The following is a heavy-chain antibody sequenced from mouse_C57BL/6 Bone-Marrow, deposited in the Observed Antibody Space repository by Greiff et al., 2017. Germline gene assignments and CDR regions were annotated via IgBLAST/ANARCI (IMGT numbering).Heavy chain of an antibody. D-gene: IGHD3-2*02. J-gene: IGHJ3*01. V-gene: IGHV2-2*01. CDR2: IWSGGST. CDR1: GFSLTSYG. CDR3: ASHSSGYGWFAY. Sequence: QVHVKQSGPGLVQPSQSLSITCTVSGFSLTSYGVHWVRQSPGKGLEWLGVIWSGGSTDYNAAFISRLSISKDNSKSQVFFKMNSLQADDTAIYYCASHSSGYGWFAYWGQGTLVTVSA.